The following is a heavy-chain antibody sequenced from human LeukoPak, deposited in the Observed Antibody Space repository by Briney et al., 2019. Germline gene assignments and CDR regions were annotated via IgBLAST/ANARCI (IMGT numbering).Heavy chain of an antibody. Sequence: GASVKVSCKASGYTFTSYDINWVRQATGQGLEWMGWMNPNSGNTGYAQKFQGRVTITRNTSISTAYMELSSLRSEDTAVYYCARGGRLSYSYGYSSNWFDPWGQGTLVTVSS. D-gene: IGHD5-18*01. CDR2: MNPNSGNT. CDR3: ARGGRLSYSYGYSSNWFDP. V-gene: IGHV1-8*03. CDR1: GYTFTSYD. J-gene: IGHJ5*02.